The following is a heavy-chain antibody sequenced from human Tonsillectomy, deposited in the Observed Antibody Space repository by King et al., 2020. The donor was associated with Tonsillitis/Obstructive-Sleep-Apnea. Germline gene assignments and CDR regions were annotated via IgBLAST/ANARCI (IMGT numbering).Heavy chain of an antibody. CDR2: ISSTSSTI. D-gene: IGHD2-2*01. J-gene: IGHJ4*02. CDR1: GFTFSSYS. Sequence: VQLVESGGGLVQPGGSLRLSCAASGFTFSSYSMNWVRQASGKGLEGVLYISSTSSTIYYADSVEGRFTISRDNAKNSLYLQMKSLRDEDTAVYYCARDSCSSTSCRIDYWGQGTLVTVSS. V-gene: IGHV3-48*02. CDR3: ARDSCSSTSCRIDY.